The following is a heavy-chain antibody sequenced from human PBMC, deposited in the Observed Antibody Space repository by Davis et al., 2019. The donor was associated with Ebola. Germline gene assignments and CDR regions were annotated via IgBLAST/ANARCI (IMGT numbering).Heavy chain of an antibody. V-gene: IGHV3-21*01. J-gene: IGHJ4*02. CDR3: ISSSWYGNFDY. D-gene: IGHD6-13*01. CDR2: ISSSSSYI. Sequence: GESLKISCAASGFTFSSYGMHWVRQAPGKGLEWVSSISSSSSYIYYADSVKGRFTISRDNAKNSLYLQMNSLRAEDTAVYYCISSSWYGNFDYWGQGTLVTVSS. CDR1: GFTFSSYG.